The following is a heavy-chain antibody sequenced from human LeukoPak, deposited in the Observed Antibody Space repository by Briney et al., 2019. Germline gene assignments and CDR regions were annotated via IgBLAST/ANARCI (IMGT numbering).Heavy chain of an antibody. CDR2: INPTSGDT. D-gene: IGHD2-21*02. CDR1: GYSFSAYY. J-gene: IGHJ5*02. V-gene: IGHV1-2*01. Sequence: EASVNVSCKASGYSFSAYYIHWVRQAPGQGLEWMGWINPTSGDTNYAQKFQDRVTLTRDTSISTAYMELTNLRSDDTVVYFCARPNGDFYNWFDTWGQGTLVTVSS. CDR3: ARPNGDFYNWFDT.